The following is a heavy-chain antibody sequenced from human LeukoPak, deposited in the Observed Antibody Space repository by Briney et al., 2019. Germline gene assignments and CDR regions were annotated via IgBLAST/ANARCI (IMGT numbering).Heavy chain of an antibody. J-gene: IGHJ6*02. CDR1: GYTFTTYG. Sequence: ASVKVSCKASGYTFTTYGISWVRQAPGQGLEWMGWISAYNGNTNYAQKLQGRVTMTTDTSTSTAYMELRNLRSDDTAVYYCARNLHKAQYCSGGSCYSMLPYYYGMDVWGQGTTVTVSS. CDR2: ISAYNGNT. D-gene: IGHD2-15*01. V-gene: IGHV1-18*04. CDR3: ARNLHKAQYCSGGSCYSMLPYYYGMDV.